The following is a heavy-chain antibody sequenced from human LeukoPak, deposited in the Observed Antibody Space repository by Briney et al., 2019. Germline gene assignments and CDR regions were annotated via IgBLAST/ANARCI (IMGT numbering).Heavy chain of an antibody. J-gene: IGHJ4*02. CDR3: ARHVGSGSYFDY. V-gene: IGHV4-39*01. D-gene: IGHD1-26*01. CDR2: IYYSGSA. Sequence: PSETLSLTCTVSGGSISSSSYYWAWIRQPPGKGLEWIGSIYYSGSAYYSPSLKSRVTISVDTSKTQFSLKLTSVTAADTAVYYCARHVGSGSYFDYWGQGTLVTVSS. CDR1: GGSISSSSYY.